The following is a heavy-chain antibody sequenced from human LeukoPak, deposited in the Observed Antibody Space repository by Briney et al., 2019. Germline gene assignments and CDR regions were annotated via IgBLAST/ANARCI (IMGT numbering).Heavy chain of an antibody. CDR3: AAYTGYCTNGVCYDYDY. CDR2: IYYSGST. Sequence: SETLSLTCTVSGGSISSSSYYWSWIRQPPGKGLEWIGYIYYSGSTNYNPSPKSRVTISVDTSKNQFSLKLSSVTAADTAVYYCAAYTGYCTNGVCYDYDYWGQGTLVTVSS. V-gene: IGHV4-61*01. CDR1: GGSISSSSYY. D-gene: IGHD2-8*01. J-gene: IGHJ4*02.